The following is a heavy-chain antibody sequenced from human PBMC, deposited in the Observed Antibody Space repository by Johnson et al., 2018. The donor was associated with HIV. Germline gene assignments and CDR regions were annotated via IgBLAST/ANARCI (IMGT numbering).Heavy chain of an antibody. CDR3: AKQLEMATISDAFDI. CDR1: GFTFSYYG. CDR2: IWYDGSNK. J-gene: IGHJ3*02. V-gene: IGHV3-33*06. Sequence: VQLVESGGGVVQPGRSLRLSCAASGFTFSYYGMHWVRQAPGKGLEWVAVIWYDGSNKNYADSVKGRFTISRDNSKNTLYRQMNSLIAEDTAVYYCAKQLEMATISDAFDIWGQGTMVTVSS. D-gene: IGHD5-24*01.